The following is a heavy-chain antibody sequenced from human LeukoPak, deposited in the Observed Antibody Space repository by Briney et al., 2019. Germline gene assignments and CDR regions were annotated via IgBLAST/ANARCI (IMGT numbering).Heavy chain of an antibody. D-gene: IGHD2/OR15-2a*01. CDR3: ARGGIYDLDDSFDM. CDR2: ISRSGTTI. CDR1: QFTFSNYE. J-gene: IGHJ3*02. V-gene: IGHV3-48*03. Sequence: GGSLRLSCAASQFTFSNYEMKWVRQAPGKGLECVAYISRSGTTILYAESVDGRFTISRDTAKSTMFLQMSSLRTEDTAVYYCARGGIYDLDDSFDMWGHGTKVIVAS.